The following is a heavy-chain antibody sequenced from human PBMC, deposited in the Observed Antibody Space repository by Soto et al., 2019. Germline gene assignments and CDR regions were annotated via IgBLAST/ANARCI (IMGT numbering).Heavy chain of an antibody. CDR1: GGSISSYY. Sequence: PSETLSLTCTVSGGSISSYYWSWIRQPPGKGLEWIGYIYYSGSTNYNPSLKSRVTISVDTSKNQFSLKLSSVTAADTAVYYCARGSPIAAAGGVNWFDPWGQGTLVTVS. D-gene: IGHD6-13*01. CDR3: ARGSPIAAAGGVNWFDP. J-gene: IGHJ5*02. V-gene: IGHV4-59*01. CDR2: IYYSGST.